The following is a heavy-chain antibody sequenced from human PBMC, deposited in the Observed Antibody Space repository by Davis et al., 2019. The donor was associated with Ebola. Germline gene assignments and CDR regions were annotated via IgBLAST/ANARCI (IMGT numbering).Heavy chain of an antibody. CDR2: IYSGGST. D-gene: IGHD3-3*01. CDR3: ARYYGFLGFFDY. CDR1: GLTFSSSA. J-gene: IGHJ4*02. V-gene: IGHV3-NL1*01. Sequence: GGSLRLSCAASGLTFSSSAVHWVRQAPGKGLEWVSVIYSGGSTYYADSVKGRFTISRDNSKNTLYLQMNSLRAEDTAVYYCARYYGFLGFFDYWGQGTLVTVSS.